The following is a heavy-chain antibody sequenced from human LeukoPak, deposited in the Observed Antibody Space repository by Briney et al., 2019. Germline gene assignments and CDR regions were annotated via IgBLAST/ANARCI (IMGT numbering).Heavy chain of an antibody. Sequence: GGSLRLSCAASGFTFSNYWMHWVRQAPGKGLVWVSRIDNGGSDTRHADSVKGRFTISRDNAKNTLYLQMNSLRAEDTAVYYCARGYYDSSGYLDYWGQGTLVTVSS. CDR2: IDNGGSDT. CDR3: ARGYYDSSGYLDY. V-gene: IGHV3-74*01. J-gene: IGHJ4*02. D-gene: IGHD3-22*01. CDR1: GFTFSNYW.